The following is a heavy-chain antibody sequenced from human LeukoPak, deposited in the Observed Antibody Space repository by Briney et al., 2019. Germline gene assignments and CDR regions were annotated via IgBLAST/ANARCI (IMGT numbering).Heavy chain of an antibody. CDR1: GFTFDNYA. V-gene: IGHV3-30-3*01. J-gene: IGHJ4*02. D-gene: IGHD2-21*01. Sequence: PGGSLRLSCEASGFTFDNYAMHWVRQAPGRRLEWVAVISFDGNQEYYPDSVKGRFTISRDNSKNTLYLQMNGLKTEDTAVYYCAREGSTVARTDYWGQGALVIVSS. CDR2: ISFDGNQE. CDR3: AREGSTVARTDY.